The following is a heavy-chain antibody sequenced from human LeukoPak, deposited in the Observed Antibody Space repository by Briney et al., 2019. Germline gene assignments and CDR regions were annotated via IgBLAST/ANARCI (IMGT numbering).Heavy chain of an antibody. CDR2: ISAYNGNT. CDR3: ARDIGYCSSTSCHPYGY. V-gene: IGHV1-18*01. CDR1: GYTFTSYG. Sequence: ASVKVSCKASGYTFTSYGISWVRQAPGQGFEWMGWISAYNGNTNYAQKLQGRVTMTTDTSTSTAYMELRSLRSDDTAVYYCARDIGYCSSTSCHPYGYWGQGTLVTVSS. J-gene: IGHJ4*02. D-gene: IGHD2-2*01.